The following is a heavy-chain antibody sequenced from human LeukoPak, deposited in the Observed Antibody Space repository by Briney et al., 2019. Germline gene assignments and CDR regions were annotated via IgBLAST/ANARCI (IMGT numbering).Heavy chain of an antibody. CDR3: ARCYYGSGSFDY. CDR2: FYYSGST. J-gene: IGHJ4*02. V-gene: IGHV4-59*01. Sequence: SETLSLTCTVSGGSISSYYWSWIRQPPGKGLEWIGYFYYSGSTNYNPSLKSRVTISVDTSKNQFSLKLSSVTAADTAVYYCARCYYGSGSFDYWGQGTLVTVSS. D-gene: IGHD3-10*01. CDR1: GGSISSYY.